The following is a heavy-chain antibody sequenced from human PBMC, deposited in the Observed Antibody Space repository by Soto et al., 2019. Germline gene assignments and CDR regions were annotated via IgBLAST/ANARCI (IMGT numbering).Heavy chain of an antibody. CDR3: AHRGGGYYDSSGWTFDI. CDR2: IYWDDDE. V-gene: IGHV2-5*02. D-gene: IGHD3-22*01. J-gene: IGHJ3*02. Sequence: GSGPTLVNPTQTLTLTCTFSGFSLSTSGVGVGWIRQPPGKALERLALIYWDDDERYSPSLKSRLTITRDNSKNQVVLTMTNMDPVDTATYFCAHRGGGYYDSSGWTFDIWGQGTMVTVSS. CDR1: GFSLSTSGVG.